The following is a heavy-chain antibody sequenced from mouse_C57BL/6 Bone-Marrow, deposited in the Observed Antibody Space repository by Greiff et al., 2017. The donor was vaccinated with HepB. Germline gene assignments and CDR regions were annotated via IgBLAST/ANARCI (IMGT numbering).Heavy chain of an antibody. Sequence: VHLVESGPELVKPGASVKISCKASGYAFSSSWMNWVKQRPGKGLEWIGRIYPGDGDTNYNGKFKGKATLTADKSSSTAYMQLSSLTSEDSAVYFCARSAIYDGYYGFAYWGQGTLVTVSA. D-gene: IGHD2-3*01. CDR3: ARSAIYDGYYGFAY. CDR1: GYAFSSSW. CDR2: IYPGDGDT. J-gene: IGHJ3*01. V-gene: IGHV1-82*01.